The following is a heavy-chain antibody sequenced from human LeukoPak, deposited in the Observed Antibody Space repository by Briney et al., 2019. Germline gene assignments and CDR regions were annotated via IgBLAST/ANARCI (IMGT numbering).Heavy chain of an antibody. Sequence: GGSLRLSCAASGFTFSSYWMSWVRQAPGKGLEWVSAISGSGGSTYYADSVKGRFTISRDNSKNTLYLQMNSLRAEDTAVYYCAKPLPDTAMVDDAFDIWGQGTMVTVSS. V-gene: IGHV3-23*01. D-gene: IGHD5-18*01. CDR3: AKPLPDTAMVDDAFDI. J-gene: IGHJ3*02. CDR1: GFTFSSYW. CDR2: ISGSGGST.